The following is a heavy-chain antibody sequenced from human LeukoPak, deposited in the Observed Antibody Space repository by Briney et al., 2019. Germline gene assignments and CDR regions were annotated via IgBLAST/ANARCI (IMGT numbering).Heavy chain of an antibody. CDR1: GGTFSSYA. J-gene: IGHJ4*02. V-gene: IGHV1-69*04. CDR2: IIPILGIA. Sequence: SVKVSCKASGGTFSSYAISWVRQAPGQGLEWMGRIIPILGIANYAQKFQGRVTITADKSTSTAYMELSSLRSEDTAVYYCARVEMATTHLDHWGQGTLVTVSS. CDR3: ARVEMATTHLDH. D-gene: IGHD5-24*01.